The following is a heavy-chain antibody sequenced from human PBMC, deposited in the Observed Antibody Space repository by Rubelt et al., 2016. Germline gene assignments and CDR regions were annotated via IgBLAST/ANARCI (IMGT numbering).Heavy chain of an antibody. Sequence: GGSLRLSCAASGLTFSIYAMNWVRQAPGKGLEWVSAISGSGGSTYYADSVKGRFTISRDNSKNTLYLQMNSLRAEDTAVYYCARDIGGVGMSYWGQGSLVTVSS. CDR2: ISGSGGST. J-gene: IGHJ4*02. V-gene: IGHV3-23*01. D-gene: IGHD3-16*01. CDR1: GLTFSIYA. CDR3: ARDIGGVGMSY.